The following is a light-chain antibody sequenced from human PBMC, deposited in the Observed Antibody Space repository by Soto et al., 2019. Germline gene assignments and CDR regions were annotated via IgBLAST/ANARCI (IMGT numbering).Light chain of an antibody. CDR1: SSNIGSNY. J-gene: IGLJ1*01. CDR2: RNN. Sequence: QSVLTQPPSASGTPGQRVTISSSGSSSNIGSNYVYWYQQLPGTAPKLLIYRNNHRPSGVPDRFSGSKSGTSASLAISGLRSEDEADYYCAAWDDSLSGPDVFGTGTKVTVL. CDR3: AAWDDSLSGPDV. V-gene: IGLV1-47*01.